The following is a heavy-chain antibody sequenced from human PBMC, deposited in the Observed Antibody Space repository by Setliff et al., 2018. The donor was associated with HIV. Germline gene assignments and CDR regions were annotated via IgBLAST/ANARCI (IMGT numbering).Heavy chain of an antibody. J-gene: IGHJ4*02. D-gene: IGHD1-26*01. CDR3: ARGAYRRRDGGTYFYQFDF. CDR1: GGTFSSYA. CDR2: IIPIFGTA. Sequence: SVKVSCKASGGTFSSYAISWVRQAPGQGLEWMGGIIPIFGTANYAQKFQGRVTITADESTSTAYMELSSLRSEDTAVYYCARGAYRRRDGGTYFYQFDFWGRGTLVTVSS. V-gene: IGHV1-69*13.